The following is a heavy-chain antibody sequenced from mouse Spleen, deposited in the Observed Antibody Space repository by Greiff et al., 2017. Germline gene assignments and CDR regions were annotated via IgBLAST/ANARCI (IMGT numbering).Heavy chain of an antibody. J-gene: IGHJ3*01. CDR2: LWSGGSS. V-gene: IGHV2-2*01. Sequence: VQLQQSGPGLVPPSQRLSIPCPVSGFSLTSYGVHWVRQSPGMGLEWLGVLWSGGSSVYNAAFISRLSISKDNSKRQVFFKMNRLHAEDTAINYCASAGGDYGFAYWGQGTLVTV. CDR1: GFSLTSYG. D-gene: IGHD2-4*01. CDR3: ASAGGDYGFAY.